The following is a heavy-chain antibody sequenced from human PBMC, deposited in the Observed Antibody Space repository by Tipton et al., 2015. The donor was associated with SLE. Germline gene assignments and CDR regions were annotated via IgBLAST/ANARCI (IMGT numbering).Heavy chain of an antibody. Sequence: TLSLTCTVSGGSISSSSYYWGWLRQPPGKGLEWIGSIYYSGRTNYNPSLQSRVTMSVDTSKNQFSLKLSSVTATDTAVYYCARGRSSLYYWGQGTLVTVSS. CDR3: ARGRSSLYY. D-gene: IGHD6-13*01. V-gene: IGHV4-39*01. J-gene: IGHJ4*02. CDR1: GGSISSSSYY. CDR2: IYYSGRT.